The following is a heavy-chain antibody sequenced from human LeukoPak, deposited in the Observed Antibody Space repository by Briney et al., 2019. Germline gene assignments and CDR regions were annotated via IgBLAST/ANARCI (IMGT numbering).Heavy chain of an antibody. Sequence: GGSLRLSYAASGFTFSSYAMSWVRQAPGKGLEWVSAISGSGGSTYYADSVKGRFTISRDNSKNTLYLQMNSLRAEDTAVYYCANLPYYDSSGYSPFDYWGQGTLVTVSS. D-gene: IGHD3-22*01. CDR1: GFTFSSYA. CDR2: ISGSGGST. J-gene: IGHJ4*02. V-gene: IGHV3-23*01. CDR3: ANLPYYDSSGYSPFDY.